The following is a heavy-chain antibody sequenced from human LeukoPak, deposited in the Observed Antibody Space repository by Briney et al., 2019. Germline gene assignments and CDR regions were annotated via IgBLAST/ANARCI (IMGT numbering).Heavy chain of an antibody. CDR3: ARALRQYSSSWPFDY. CDR2: INPYSGGT. CDR1: GYTFTRHY. D-gene: IGHD6-13*01. J-gene: IGHJ4*02. Sequence: ASVKVSCKASGYTFTRHYLHWVRQAPGQGLEWMGWINPYSGGTSSGQKFQGRVTMTRDTSISTAYMELSRLRSDDTAVYYCARALRQYSSSWPFDYWGQGTLVTVSS. V-gene: IGHV1-2*02.